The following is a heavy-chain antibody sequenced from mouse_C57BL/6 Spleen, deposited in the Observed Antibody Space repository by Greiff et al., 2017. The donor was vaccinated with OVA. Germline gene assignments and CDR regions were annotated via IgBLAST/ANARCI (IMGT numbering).Heavy chain of an antibody. Sequence: QVQLQQPGAELVKPGASVKLSCKASGYTFTSYWMHWVKQRPGQGLEWIGMIHPNSGSTNYNEKFKSKATLTVDKSSSTAYMQLSSLTSEDSAVYYCARWQPSYAMDYWGQGTSVTVSS. CDR2: IHPNSGST. J-gene: IGHJ4*01. CDR1: GYTFTSYW. D-gene: IGHD6-1*01. V-gene: IGHV1-64*01. CDR3: ARWQPSYAMDY.